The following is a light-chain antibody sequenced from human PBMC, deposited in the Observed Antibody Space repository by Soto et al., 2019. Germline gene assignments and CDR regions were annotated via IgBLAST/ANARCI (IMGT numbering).Light chain of an antibody. V-gene: IGLV2-23*02. CDR1: SRDVGSYNL. CDR3: CSYAGSSTFYV. CDR2: EVS. Sequence: QSVLTQPASVSGSPGQSITISCTRTSRDVGSYNLVSWYQQHPGKAPKLLIYEVSKRPSGVSNRFSGSKSGNTASLSISWLQAEDEADYYCCSYAGSSTFYVFGTGT. J-gene: IGLJ1*01.